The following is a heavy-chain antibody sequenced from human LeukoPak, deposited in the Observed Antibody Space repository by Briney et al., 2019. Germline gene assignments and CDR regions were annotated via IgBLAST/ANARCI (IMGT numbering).Heavy chain of an antibody. CDR2: FYYSGST. D-gene: IGHD3-22*01. J-gene: IGHJ4*02. CDR3: ARRGDSSGYYVFDY. Sequence: PSETLSLTCTVSGGSISSYYWSWIRQPPGKGLEWIGYFYYSGSTNYNPSLKSRVTISVDTSKNQLSLKLSSVTAADTAVYYCARRGDSSGYYVFDYWGQGTLVTVSS. CDR1: GGSISSYY. V-gene: IGHV4-59*08.